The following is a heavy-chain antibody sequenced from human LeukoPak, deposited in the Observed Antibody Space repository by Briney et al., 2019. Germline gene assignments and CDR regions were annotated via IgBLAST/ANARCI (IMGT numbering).Heavy chain of an antibody. CDR3: AKDPYDSSGYYVDY. D-gene: IGHD3-22*01. V-gene: IGHV3-23*01. J-gene: IGHJ4*02. CDR1: GFTFSSYA. Sequence: GGSLRLSCAASGFTFSSYAMSRVRQAPGKGLEWVSAISGSGGSTYYADSVKGRFTISRDNSKNTLYLQMNSLRAEDTAVYYCAKDPYDSSGYYVDYWGQGTLVTVSS. CDR2: ISGSGGST.